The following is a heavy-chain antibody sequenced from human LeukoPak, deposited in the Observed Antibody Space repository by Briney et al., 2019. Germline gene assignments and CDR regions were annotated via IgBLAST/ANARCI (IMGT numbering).Heavy chain of an antibody. CDR2: INHSGST. Sequence: SETLSLTCAVYGGSFSGYYWSWIRQPPGKGLEWIGEINHSGSTNYNPSLKSRVTISVDTSKNQFSLKLSSVTAADTAVYYCARGSVRFDPWGQGTLATVSS. V-gene: IGHV4-34*01. CDR1: GGSFSGYY. J-gene: IGHJ5*02. CDR3: ARGSVRFDP.